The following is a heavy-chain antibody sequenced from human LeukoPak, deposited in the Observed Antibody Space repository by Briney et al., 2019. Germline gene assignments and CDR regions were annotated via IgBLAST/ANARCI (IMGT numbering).Heavy chain of an antibody. D-gene: IGHD2-2*01. V-gene: IGHV4-34*01. CDR1: GGSFSGYY. Sequence: TETLSLTCAVYGGSFSGYYWSWIRQPPGKGLEWIGEINHSGSTNYNPSLKSRVTISVDTSKNQFSLKLSSVTAADTAVYYCARGCKNIVVVPAAYTDSYSSLGYWGQGTLVTVSS. J-gene: IGHJ4*02. CDR3: ARGCKNIVVVPAAYTDSYSSLGY. CDR2: INHSGST.